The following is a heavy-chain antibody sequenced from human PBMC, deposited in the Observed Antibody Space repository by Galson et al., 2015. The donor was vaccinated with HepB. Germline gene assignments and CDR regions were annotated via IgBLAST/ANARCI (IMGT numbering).Heavy chain of an antibody. V-gene: IGHV1-2*02. CDR1: GYTFTGYY. Sequence: SVKVSCKASGYTFTGYYMHWVRQAPGQGLEWMGWINPNSGGTNYAQKFQGRVTMTRDTSISTAYMELSRLRPDDTAVYYCARANRITMIVVVKENAFDIWGQGTMVTVSS. J-gene: IGHJ3*02. CDR2: INPNSGGT. D-gene: IGHD3-22*01. CDR3: ARANRITMIVVVKENAFDI.